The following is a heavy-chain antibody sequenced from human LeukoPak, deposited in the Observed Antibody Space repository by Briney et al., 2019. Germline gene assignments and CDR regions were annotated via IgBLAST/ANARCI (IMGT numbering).Heavy chain of an antibody. CDR1: GGSISSYY. V-gene: IGHV4-59*01. CDR2: IYYSGST. D-gene: IGHD6-19*01. CDR3: ARETRLMGYSSGLGFNY. J-gene: IGHJ4*02. Sequence: PSETLSLTCTVSGGSISSYYWSWIRQPPGKGLEWIGYIYYSGSTNYNPSLKSRVTMSVDTSKNQFSLKLNSVTAADTAVYYCARETRLMGYSSGLGFNYWGQGTLVTVSS.